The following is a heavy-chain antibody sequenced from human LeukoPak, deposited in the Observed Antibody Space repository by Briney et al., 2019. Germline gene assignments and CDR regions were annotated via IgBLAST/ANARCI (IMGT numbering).Heavy chain of an antibody. J-gene: IGHJ6*03. CDR1: GGTFSSYA. Sequence: AWVKVSCKASGGTFSSYAISWVRQAPGQGLEWMGGILPIFGTANYAQKFQGRVTITADKSTSTAYMELSSLRAEDTAVYYCAKGTLHVPGTYYYYMDVWGKGTTVTVSS. V-gene: IGHV1-69*06. CDR3: AKGTLHVPGTYYYYMDV. D-gene: IGHD1-1*01. CDR2: ILPIFGTA.